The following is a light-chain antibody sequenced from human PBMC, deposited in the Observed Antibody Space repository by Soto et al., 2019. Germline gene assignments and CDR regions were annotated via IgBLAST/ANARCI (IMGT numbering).Light chain of an antibody. V-gene: IGLV2-14*01. CDR1: SSDVGGYDY. Sequence: QSVLTQPASVSGSPGQSITISCTGTSSDVGGYDYVSWYQLHPGKAPKLMVFEVSNRPSGVSYRFSGSKSGKTASLTISGLQAEDEADYFCSSYSISTAYLFGSGTKVTV. CDR3: SSYSISTAYL. CDR2: EVS. J-gene: IGLJ1*01.